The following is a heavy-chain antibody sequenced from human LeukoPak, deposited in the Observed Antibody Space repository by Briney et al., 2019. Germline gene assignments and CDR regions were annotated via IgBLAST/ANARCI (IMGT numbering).Heavy chain of an antibody. J-gene: IGHJ5*02. Sequence: ASVKVSCKVSGYTLTELSMHWVRQAPGKGLEWMGGFDPEDGETIYAQKFQGRVTMTEDTSTDTAYMELSSLRSEDTAEYYCATVGVVVPAARVRWWFDPWGQGTLVTVSS. D-gene: IGHD2-2*01. CDR3: ATVGVVVPAARVRWWFDP. V-gene: IGHV1-24*01. CDR1: GYTLTELS. CDR2: FDPEDGET.